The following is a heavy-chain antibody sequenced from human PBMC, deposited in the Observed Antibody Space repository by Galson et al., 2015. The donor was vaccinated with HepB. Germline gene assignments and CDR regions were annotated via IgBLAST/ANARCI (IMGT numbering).Heavy chain of an antibody. D-gene: IGHD1-1*01. J-gene: IGHJ5*02. Sequence: SVKVSCKASGGTFSSYAISWVRQAPGQGLEWMGGIIPIFGTANYAQKFQGRVTITADESTSTAYMELSSLRSEDTAVYYCARDPGFGPPIKNDVPWGQGTLVTVSS. CDR2: IIPIFGTA. CDR1: GGTFSSYA. V-gene: IGHV1-69*13. CDR3: ARDPGFGPPIKNDVP.